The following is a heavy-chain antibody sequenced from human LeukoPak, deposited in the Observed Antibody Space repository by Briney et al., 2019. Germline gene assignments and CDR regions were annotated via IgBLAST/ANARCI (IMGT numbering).Heavy chain of an antibody. CDR3: ARDNSNYGAFDY. D-gene: IGHD4-11*01. Sequence: SETLSLTCTVSGGSISSYYWSWIRQPPGKGPEWIGYIYYSGSTNYNPSLKSRVTISVDTSKNQFSLKLSSVTAADTAVYYCARDNSNYGAFDYWGQGTLVTVSS. CDR2: IYYSGST. CDR1: GGSISSYY. J-gene: IGHJ4*02. V-gene: IGHV4-59*01.